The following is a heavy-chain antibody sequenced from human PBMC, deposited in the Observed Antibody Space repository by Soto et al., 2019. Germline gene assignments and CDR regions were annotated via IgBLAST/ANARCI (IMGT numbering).Heavy chain of an antibody. V-gene: IGHV6-1*01. J-gene: IGHJ5*02. D-gene: IGHD2-15*01. CDR3: ARGPARRGCSGGSCYSNWFDP. CDR1: GDSVSSNSAA. CDR2: TYYRSKWYN. Sequence: PSQTLSLTCAISGDSVSSNSAAWNWIRQSPSRGLEWLGRTYYRSKWYNDYAVSVKSRITINPDTSKNQFSLQLNSVTPEDTAVYYCARGPARRGCSGGSCYSNWFDPWGQGTLVTVSS.